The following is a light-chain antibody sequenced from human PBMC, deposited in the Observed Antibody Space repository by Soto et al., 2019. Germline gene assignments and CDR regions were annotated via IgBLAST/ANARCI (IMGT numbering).Light chain of an antibody. J-gene: IGKJ1*01. V-gene: IGKV1-39*01. CDR3: QHPYNSPPWT. CDR1: QNIDMY. Sequence: DIHMTQSPSSLSASVGDTVTITCRASQNIDMYLNWYQQKPGKAPRVLIAGASNLQSGDPSRFSGSRSGTDFTLTISSLQSEDFASYFCQHPYNSPPWTFGQGTKVDIK. CDR2: GAS.